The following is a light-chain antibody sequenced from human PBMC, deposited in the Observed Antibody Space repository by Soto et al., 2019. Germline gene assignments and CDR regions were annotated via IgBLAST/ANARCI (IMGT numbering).Light chain of an antibody. CDR3: GTWDSSLSAV. J-gene: IGLJ3*02. Sequence: QSVLTQPPSVSAAPGQKVTISCSGSSSNIGNNYVSWYQQLPGTAPKLLIYENNKRPSGIPDRFSGSKSGTSATLGITGLQTGDEDDYYCGTWDSSLSAVFGGGTKVTVL. CDR2: ENN. CDR1: SSNIGNNY. V-gene: IGLV1-51*02.